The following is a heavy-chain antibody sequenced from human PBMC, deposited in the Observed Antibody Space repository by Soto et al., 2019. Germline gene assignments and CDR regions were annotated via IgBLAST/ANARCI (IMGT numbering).Heavy chain of an antibody. Sequence: ASVKVSCKAPGDTFTSYYLNWLRQAPGQGLEWMGVINPHGGSTKYAQKFQGRITMTRDTSRSTVYMELSSLRSDDTAIYYCARSSGGNFGIIIEGSNWFDPWGQGTLVTVSS. D-gene: IGHD3-3*01. CDR3: ARSSGGNFGIIIEGSNWFDP. CDR1: GDTFTSYY. J-gene: IGHJ5*02. V-gene: IGHV1-46*01. CDR2: INPHGGST.